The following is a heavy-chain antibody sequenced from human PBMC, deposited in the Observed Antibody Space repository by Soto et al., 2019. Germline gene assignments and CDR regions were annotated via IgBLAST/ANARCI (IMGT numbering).Heavy chain of an antibody. CDR2: INHSGST. J-gene: IGHJ5*02. D-gene: IGHD3-10*01. CDR1: GGSFSGYF. CDR3: ARDRRHLYYYGSGSYPQQNWFDP. Sequence: LSLTCAVYGGSFSGYFWSWIRQPPGKGLEWIGEINHSGSTNYNPSLKSRVTISVDTSKNQFSLKLSSVTAADTAVYYCARDRRHLYYYGSGSYPQQNWFDPWGQGTLVTVSS. V-gene: IGHV4-34*01.